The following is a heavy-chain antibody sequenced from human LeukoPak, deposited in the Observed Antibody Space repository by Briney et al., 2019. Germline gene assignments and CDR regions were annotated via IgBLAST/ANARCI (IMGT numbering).Heavy chain of an antibody. CDR3: VVYIAGGGGRGY. CDR2: ISYRGSM. D-gene: IGHD1-26*01. CDR1: GDSTSSDH. J-gene: IGHJ4*02. V-gene: IGHV4-59*01. Sequence: SETLSLTCTVSGDSTSSDHWSWVRQPPGKGLDWIGHISYRGSMKYNPSLESRVSTSLDTSNDQFSLKLTTLTAADTAVYYCVVYIAGGGGRGYWGQGTLVTVSS.